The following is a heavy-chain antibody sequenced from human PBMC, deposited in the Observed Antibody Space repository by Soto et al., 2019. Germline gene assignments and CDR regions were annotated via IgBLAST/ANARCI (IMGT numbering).Heavy chain of an antibody. V-gene: IGHV4-31*03. CDR2: IYYSGST. CDR3: ARDLVVVAARTNYYYYYGMDV. Sequence: PSETLSLTCTVSGGSISRGGYYWSWIRQHPGKGLEWIGYIYYSGSTYYNPSLKSRVTISVDTSKNQFSLKLSSVTAADTAVYYCARDLVVVAARTNYYYYYGMDVWGQGTTVTVSS. CDR1: GGSISRGGYY. J-gene: IGHJ6*02. D-gene: IGHD2-15*01.